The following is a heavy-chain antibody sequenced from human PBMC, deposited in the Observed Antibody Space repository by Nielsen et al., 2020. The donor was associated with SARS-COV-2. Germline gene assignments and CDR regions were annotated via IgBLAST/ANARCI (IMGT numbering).Heavy chain of an antibody. Sequence: SETLSLTCAVYGGSFSGYYWSWIRQPPGKGLEWIGEINHSGSTNYNPSLKSRVTISVDTSKNQFSLKLSSVTAADTAVYYCARGRRYSTRYGMDVWGQGITVTVSS. CDR1: GGSFSGYY. V-gene: IGHV4-34*01. CDR2: INHSGST. J-gene: IGHJ6*02. D-gene: IGHD6-13*01. CDR3: ARGRRYSTRYGMDV.